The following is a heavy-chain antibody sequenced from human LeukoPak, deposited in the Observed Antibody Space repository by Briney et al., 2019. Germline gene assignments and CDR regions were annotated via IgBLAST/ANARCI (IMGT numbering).Heavy chain of an antibody. Sequence: SETLSLTCAVYGGSFSGYYWSWIRQPPGKGLEWIGEINHSGSTNYNPCLKSRVTISVDTSKNQFSLKLSSVTAADTAMYYCAKSDGYGLIDYLGQGTLVTVSS. J-gene: IGHJ4*02. CDR1: GGSFSGYY. V-gene: IGHV4-34*01. CDR2: INHSGST. CDR3: AKSDGYGLIDY. D-gene: IGHD2-21*02.